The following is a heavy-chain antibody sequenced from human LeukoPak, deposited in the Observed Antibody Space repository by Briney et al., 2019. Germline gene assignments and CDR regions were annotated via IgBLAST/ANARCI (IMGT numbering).Heavy chain of an antibody. Sequence: GGSLRLSCAASGFTFDDHSMTWVRQPPGKGLEWVSLIARDGRQTYYVDSVKGRFTISRDNRKSSLYLQMIGLRTEDTAFYYCARVRYTTGWEYLDSWGQGTLVTVTS. V-gene: IGHV3-43*01. CDR1: GFTFDDHS. CDR2: IARDGRQT. CDR3: ARVRYTTGWEYLDS. D-gene: IGHD2-8*02. J-gene: IGHJ4*02.